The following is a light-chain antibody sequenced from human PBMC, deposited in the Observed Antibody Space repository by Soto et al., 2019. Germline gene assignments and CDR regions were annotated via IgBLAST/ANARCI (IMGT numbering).Light chain of an antibody. CDR2: SNN. V-gene: IGLV1-47*02. Sequence: QSVLTQPPSASGTPEQRVTISCSGSSSNIGSNYVYWYQQLPGTAPKLLIYSNNQRPSGVPDRFSGSKSGTSASLAISGLRSEDEADYYCAAWDDSLSALYVFGTGTKVTVL. CDR3: AAWDDSLSALYV. J-gene: IGLJ1*01. CDR1: SSNIGSNY.